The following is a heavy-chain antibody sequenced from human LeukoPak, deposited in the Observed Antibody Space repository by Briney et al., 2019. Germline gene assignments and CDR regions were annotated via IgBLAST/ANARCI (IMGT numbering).Heavy chain of an antibody. CDR1: GYTFTSYG. Sequence: GASVKVSCKASGYTFTSYGTSWVRQAPGQGLEWMGWISAYNGNTNYAQKLQGRVTMTTDTSTSTAYMQLRSLRSDDTAVYYCARDPWELLRAPFDYWGQGTLVTVSS. D-gene: IGHD1-26*01. J-gene: IGHJ4*02. V-gene: IGHV1-18*01. CDR2: ISAYNGNT. CDR3: ARDPWELLRAPFDY.